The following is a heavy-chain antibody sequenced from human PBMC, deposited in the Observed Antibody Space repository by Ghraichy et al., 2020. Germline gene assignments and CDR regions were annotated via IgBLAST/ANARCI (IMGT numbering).Heavy chain of an antibody. J-gene: IGHJ6*02. CDR3: ARSSEYSSSWYIPHRGAYGMDV. CDR1: GGSISSGGYY. V-gene: IGHV4-31*03. CDR2: IYYSGST. Sequence: TLSLTCTVSGGSISSGGYYWSWIRQHPGKGLEWIGYIYYSGSTYYNPSLKSRVTISVDTSKNQFSLKLSSVTAADTAVYYCARSSEYSSSWYIPHRGAYGMDVWGQGTTVTVSS. D-gene: IGHD6-13*01.